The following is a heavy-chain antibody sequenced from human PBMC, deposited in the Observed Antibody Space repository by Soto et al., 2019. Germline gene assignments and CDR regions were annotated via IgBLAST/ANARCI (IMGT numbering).Heavy chain of an antibody. D-gene: IGHD3-22*01. Sequence: SETLSLTCSVSGSPISSYYWSWFRQPPGQGLEWLGYVYYTGTTTYNPSLKSRLTISLDTSKTQFSLKLGSVTAADTAVYYCARLGDYYQPFDYWGQGALVTVSS. CDR3: ARLGDYYQPFDY. V-gene: IGHV4-59*08. J-gene: IGHJ4*01. CDR1: GSPISSYY. CDR2: VYYTGTT.